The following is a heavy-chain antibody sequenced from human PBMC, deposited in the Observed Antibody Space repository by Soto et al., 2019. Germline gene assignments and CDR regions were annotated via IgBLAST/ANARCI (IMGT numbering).Heavy chain of an antibody. CDR2: ISAGNGNT. J-gene: IGHJ5*02. Sequence: ASVKVSCKASGYTFASYTLHWVRQAPGQRFEWLGWISAGNGNTKSSQKFQDRVTFDRNTSASTVSMELNSLRSEDTAICYCARVSMAPHTAIFYYDPWGQGSLVTVSS. D-gene: IGHD3-3*01. V-gene: IGHV1-3*01. CDR1: GYTFASYT. CDR3: ARVSMAPHTAIFYYDP.